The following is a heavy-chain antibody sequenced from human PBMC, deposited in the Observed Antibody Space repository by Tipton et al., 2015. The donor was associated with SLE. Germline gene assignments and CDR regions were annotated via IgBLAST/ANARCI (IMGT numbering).Heavy chain of an antibody. D-gene: IGHD6-13*01. CDR2: MYYSGST. CDR3: ARGRAAAGRAFYYFGMDV. Sequence: LRLSCTVSGGSISSSSYYWGWIRQPPGKGLEWIGSMYYSGSTYYNPSLKSRVTISVDTSKNQFSLKLSSVTAADTAVYYCARGRAAAGRAFYYFGMDVWGQGTSVTVSS. J-gene: IGHJ6*02. CDR1: GGSISSSSYY. V-gene: IGHV4-39*07.